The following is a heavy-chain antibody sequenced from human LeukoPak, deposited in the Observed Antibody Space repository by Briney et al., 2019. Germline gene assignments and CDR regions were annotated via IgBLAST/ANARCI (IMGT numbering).Heavy chain of an antibody. V-gene: IGHV4-4*02. CDR1: GGSISSSNW. CDR2: IYHSGST. Sequence: PSETLSLTCAVSGGSISSSNWWSWVRQTPGKGLEWIGEIYHSGSTNYNPSLKSRVTISVDKSKNQFSLKLSSVTAADTAVYYCARDYGDYPYYFDYWGQGTLVTVSS. D-gene: IGHD4-17*01. CDR3: ARDYGDYPYYFDY. J-gene: IGHJ4*02.